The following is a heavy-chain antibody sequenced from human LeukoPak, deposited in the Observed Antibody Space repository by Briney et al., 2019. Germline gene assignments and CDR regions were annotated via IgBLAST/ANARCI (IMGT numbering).Heavy chain of an antibody. D-gene: IGHD3-22*01. V-gene: IGHV4-31*03. J-gene: IGHJ4*02. Sequence: SETLSLTCTVSGGSISSGGYYWSWIRQHPGKGLEWIGYIYYSGSTYYNPSLKSRVTISVDTSKNQFSLKLSSVTAADTAVYYCARGTSRDDSSGYYALFDYWGQGTLVTVS. CDR3: ARGTSRDDSSGYYALFDY. CDR2: IYYSGST. CDR1: GGSISSGGYY.